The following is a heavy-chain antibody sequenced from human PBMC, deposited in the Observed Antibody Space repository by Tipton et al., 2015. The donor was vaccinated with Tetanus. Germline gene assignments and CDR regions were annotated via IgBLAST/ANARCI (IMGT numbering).Heavy chain of an antibody. J-gene: IGHJ5*02. CDR2: IWFDGSIK. V-gene: IGHV3-33*01. CDR1: GFIFSSYG. CDR3: ARDMRGGSTYAGWFDL. Sequence: AASGFIFSSYGIHWVRQAPGKGLEWVAFIWFDGSIKYYADSMKGRFAISIDTSENTLNLQMNSLRAEDTAIYFCARDMRGGSTYAGWFDLWGQGTPVTVSS. D-gene: IGHD2-2*01.